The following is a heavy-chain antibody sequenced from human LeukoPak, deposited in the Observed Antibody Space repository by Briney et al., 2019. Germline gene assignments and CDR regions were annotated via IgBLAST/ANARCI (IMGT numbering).Heavy chain of an antibody. J-gene: IGHJ4*02. Sequence: PGGSLRLSCAASGFSFSAYGMHRVRQGPGKGLEWVAYIWYDGSQKDYANSVKGRFTISRDTSKSTVYLQMNSLRAEDTAVYYCVRDLLGLPHKYFASLCQGTPVTVSS. CDR1: GFSFSAYG. CDR2: IWYDGSQK. V-gene: IGHV3-30*02. D-gene: IGHD3-16*01. CDR3: VRDLLGLPHKYFAS.